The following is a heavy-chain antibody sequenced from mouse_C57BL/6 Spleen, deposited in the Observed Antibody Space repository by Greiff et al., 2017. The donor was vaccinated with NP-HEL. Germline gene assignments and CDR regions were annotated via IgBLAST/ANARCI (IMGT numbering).Heavy chain of an antibody. Sequence: EVQLVESGEGLVKPGGSLKLSCAASGFTFSSYAMSWVRQTPEKRLEWVAYISSGGDYIYYADTVKGRFTISRDNARNTLYLQMSSLKSEDTAMYYCTRDGYGSSWFAYWGQGTLVTVSA. V-gene: IGHV5-9-1*02. J-gene: IGHJ3*01. D-gene: IGHD1-1*01. CDR1: GFTFSSYA. CDR3: TRDGYGSSWFAY. CDR2: ISSGGDYI.